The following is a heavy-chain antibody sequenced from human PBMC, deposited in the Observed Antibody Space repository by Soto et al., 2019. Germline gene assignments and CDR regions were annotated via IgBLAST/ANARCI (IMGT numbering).Heavy chain of an antibody. CDR2: INTDGSST. J-gene: IGHJ6*02. Sequence: EVQLVESGGGLVQPGGSLRLSCADSGFTFSGYWMHWVRQAPGKGLVWVSRINTDGSSTSYADSVKGRFTISRDNAKNTLYLQMNSLRAEDTAVYYCARAPVITFREGGMDVWGQGTTVSVSS. D-gene: IGHD3-16*01. CDR1: GFTFSGYW. CDR3: ARAPVITFREGGMDV. V-gene: IGHV3-74*01.